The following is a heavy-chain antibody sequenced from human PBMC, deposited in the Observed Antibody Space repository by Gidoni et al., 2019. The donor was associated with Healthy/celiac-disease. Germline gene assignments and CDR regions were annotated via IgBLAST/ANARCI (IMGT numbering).Heavy chain of an antibody. J-gene: IGHJ5*02. Sequence: EVQLLESGGGLVQPGGSLRLSCAASGVPFSSYAMSWVRQAPGKGLEWVSAISGSGGSTYYADSVKGRFTISRDNSKNTLYLQMNSLRAEDTAVYYCARDRAPYSSGWIHNWFDPWGQGTLVTVS. CDR2: ISGSGGST. CDR3: ARDRAPYSSGWIHNWFDP. D-gene: IGHD6-19*01. CDR1: GVPFSSYA. V-gene: IGHV3-23*01.